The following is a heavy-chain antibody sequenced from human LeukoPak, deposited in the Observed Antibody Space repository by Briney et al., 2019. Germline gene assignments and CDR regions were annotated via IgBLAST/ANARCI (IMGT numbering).Heavy chain of an antibody. CDR1: GFTFSDYY. D-gene: IGHD3-3*01. Sequence: GGSLRLSCAASGFTFSDYYMSWIRQAPGKGLEWVSYISSSGSTIYYADSVKGRFTISRDNAKNSLYLQMNSPRAEDTAVYYCARSPSGDFWSGYYSVTGYYFDYWGQGTLVTVSS. J-gene: IGHJ4*02. CDR2: ISSSGSTI. V-gene: IGHV3-11*01. CDR3: ARSPSGDFWSGYYSVTGYYFDY.